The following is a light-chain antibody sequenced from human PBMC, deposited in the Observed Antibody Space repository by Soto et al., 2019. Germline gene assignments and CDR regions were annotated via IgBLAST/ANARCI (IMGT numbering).Light chain of an antibody. J-gene: IGKJ2*01. CDR2: GAS. CDR1: QSVSSSY. V-gene: IGKV3-20*01. CDR3: QQYGSSPRT. Sequence: EIVLTQSPGTLSLSPGERATLSCRASQSVSSSYLAWYQQKPGQAPRLLIYGASSRATGIPDRFSGSGSGTDFTLTLSRLEPQDLALYYCQQYGSSPRTFGQGTKLQIK.